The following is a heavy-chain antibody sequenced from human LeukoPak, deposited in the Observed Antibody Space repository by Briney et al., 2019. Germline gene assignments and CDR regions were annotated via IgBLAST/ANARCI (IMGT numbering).Heavy chain of an antibody. CDR3: ARVWYSGPRMSYYYYGMDV. V-gene: IGHV1-2*02. CDR2: INPNSGGT. J-gene: IGHJ6*02. D-gene: IGHD1-26*01. CDR1: GYTFTGYY. Sequence: ASVKVSCKASGYTFTGYYMHWVRQAPGQGLEWMGWINPNSGGTNYAQKFQGRVTMTRDTSISTAYMELSRLRSDDTAVYYCARVWYSGPRMSYYYYGMDVWGQGTTVTVSS.